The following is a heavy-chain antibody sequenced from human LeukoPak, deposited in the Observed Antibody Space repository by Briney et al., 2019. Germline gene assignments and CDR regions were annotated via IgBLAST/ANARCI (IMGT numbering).Heavy chain of an antibody. D-gene: IGHD6-19*01. CDR3: ARDSSGWSPAFDY. CDR2: ISYDGSNK. Sequence: GGSLRLSCAASGFTFGSYAMPWVRQAPGKGLEWVAVISYDGSNKYYADSVKGRFTISRDNSKNTLYLQMNSLRAEDTAVYYCARDSSGWSPAFDYWGQGTLVTVSS. CDR1: GFTFGSYA. V-gene: IGHV3-30-3*01. J-gene: IGHJ4*02.